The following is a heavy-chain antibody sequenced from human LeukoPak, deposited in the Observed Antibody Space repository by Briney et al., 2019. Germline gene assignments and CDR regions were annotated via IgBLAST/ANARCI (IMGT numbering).Heavy chain of an antibody. Sequence: QPGGSLRLSCEVSGFTFSSYWMSWVRQAPGKGLEWVANMKPDGSEKYYVDSVKGRFTISRGNSKNSLYLQMNSLRAEDTAVYYCARDPRQSHLVYTTGDYWGQGTLVTVSS. D-gene: IGHD2-2*02. J-gene: IGHJ4*02. CDR3: ARDPRQSHLVYTTGDY. CDR2: MKPDGSEK. V-gene: IGHV3-7*01. CDR1: GFTFSSYW.